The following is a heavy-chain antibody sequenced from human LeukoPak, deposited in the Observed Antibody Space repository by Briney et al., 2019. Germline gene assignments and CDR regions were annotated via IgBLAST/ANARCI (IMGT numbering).Heavy chain of an antibody. J-gene: IGHJ5*02. Sequence: GGSLRLSCAASGFTFSDYSMNWVRQAPGKGLEWVSSISTGFTYVYYPDSVKGRFTISRDNAKNSLYLQMNSLRAEDTAVYYCARDGLRYCRGGSCANWFDPWGQGTLVTVSS. CDR2: ISTGFTYV. V-gene: IGHV3-21*01. CDR3: ARDGLRYCRGGSCANWFDP. D-gene: IGHD2-15*01. CDR1: GFTFSDYS.